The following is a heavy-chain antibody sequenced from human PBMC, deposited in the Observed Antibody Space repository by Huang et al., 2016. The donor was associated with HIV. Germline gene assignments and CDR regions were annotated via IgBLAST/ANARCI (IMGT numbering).Heavy chain of an antibody. D-gene: IGHD3-22*01. CDR2: INHNGNT. CDR1: GGSFSGYY. Sequence: QVQLEQWGAGLLKASETLSLTCAVYGGSFSGYYWNWLRQAPGKGLEWDGEINHNGNTNYNPSLKSRVNMSVDTSKSQFSLYLTSLSAADTGTYFCARRYNSRRDYWGRGTLVTVHS. CDR3: ARRYNSRRDY. V-gene: IGHV4-34*02. J-gene: IGHJ4*02.